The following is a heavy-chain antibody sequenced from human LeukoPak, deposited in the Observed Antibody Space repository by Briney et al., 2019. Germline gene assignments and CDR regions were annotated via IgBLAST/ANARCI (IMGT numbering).Heavy chain of an antibody. CDR2: IIPILGIA. D-gene: IGHD4-17*01. CDR3: ARGGMTTVTNFDY. J-gene: IGHJ4*02. Sequence: ASVKVSCKAAGGTFSSYASSWVRQAPGQGLEWMGRIIPILGIANYAQKFQGRVTITADKSTSTAHMELSSLRSADTAVYYCARGGMTTVTNFDYWGQGTLVTVSS. V-gene: IGHV1-69*04. CDR1: GGTFSSYA.